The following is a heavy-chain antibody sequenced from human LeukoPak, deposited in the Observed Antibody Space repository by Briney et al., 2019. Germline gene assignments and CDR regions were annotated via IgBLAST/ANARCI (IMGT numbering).Heavy chain of an antibody. J-gene: IGHJ1*01. CDR3: ARGPHCSSTSCYSEYFHH. V-gene: IGHV4-31*03. Sequence: TLSLTCTVSGASISSGGYYWSWIRQHPGKGLEWIGYISYSGSPYYNPSLKSRVTISVDTSRNQFSLKLSSVTAADTAVYYCARGPHCSSTSCYSEYFHHWGQGTLVTVSS. CDR1: GASISSGGYY. D-gene: IGHD2-2*01. CDR2: ISYSGSP.